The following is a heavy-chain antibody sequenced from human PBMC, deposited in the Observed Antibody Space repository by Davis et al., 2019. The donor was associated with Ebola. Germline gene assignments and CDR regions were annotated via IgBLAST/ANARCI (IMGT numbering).Heavy chain of an antibody. V-gene: IGHV1-2*04. J-gene: IGHJ6*02. D-gene: IGHD6-6*01. CDR2: INPNSGGT. Sequence: ASVQVSCKASAYTLTGHYMHWVRQAPGQAPEWTGWINPNSGGTNYAQKFQGWVTMTRDTSISTAYMELSRLRSDDTAVYYCARDKQLADCYYYGMDVWGQGTTVTVSS. CDR3: ARDKQLADCYYYGMDV. CDR1: AYTLTGHY.